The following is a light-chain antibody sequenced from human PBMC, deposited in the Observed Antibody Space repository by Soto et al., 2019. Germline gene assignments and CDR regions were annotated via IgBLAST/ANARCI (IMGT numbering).Light chain of an antibody. Sequence: IQMTQSPSSLSASVGDRVTITCRASQGISNYLAWYQQKPAQVPKLLIYAASTLQSGVPSRFSGSGAGTDFTLTISSLQPEDVATYYCQKYNIAPRTFGQGTKVEIK. CDR2: AAS. J-gene: IGKJ1*01. CDR1: QGISNY. V-gene: IGKV1-27*01. CDR3: QKYNIAPRT.